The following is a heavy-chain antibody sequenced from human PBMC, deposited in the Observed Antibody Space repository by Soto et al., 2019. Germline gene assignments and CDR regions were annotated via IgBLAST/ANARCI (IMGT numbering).Heavy chain of an antibody. CDR1: GYTFTSYD. J-gene: IGHJ6*02. CDR2: MNPNSGNT. CDR3: ASYSLGYCSGGSCYSGGMDV. Sequence: ASVKVSCKASGYTFTSYDINWVRQATGKGLEWMGWMNPNSGNTGYAQKFQGRVTMTRNTSISTAYMELSSLRSEDTAVYYCASYSLGYCSGGSCYSGGMDVWGQGTTVTVSS. V-gene: IGHV1-8*01. D-gene: IGHD2-15*01.